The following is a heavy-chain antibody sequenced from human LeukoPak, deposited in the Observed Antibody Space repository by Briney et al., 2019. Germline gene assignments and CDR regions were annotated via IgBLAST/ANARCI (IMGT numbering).Heavy chain of an antibody. CDR3: AKFGHGFDY. J-gene: IGHJ4*02. CDR2: ISGSGDST. Sequence: GGSLRLSCAASGFTFSSYDMTWFRQAPGKGLEWVSAISGSGDSTYYGDSVKGRFTISRDNSKNTMYLQMNSLRAEDTAVYYCAKFGHGFDYWGQGTLVTVSS. V-gene: IGHV3-23*01. CDR1: GFTFSSYD. D-gene: IGHD3-10*01.